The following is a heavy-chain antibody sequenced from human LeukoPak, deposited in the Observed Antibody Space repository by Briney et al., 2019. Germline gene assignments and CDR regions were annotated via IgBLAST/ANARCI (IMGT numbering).Heavy chain of an antibody. CDR2: INPNSGGT. CDR1: VYTFTGYY. Sequence: GASVTVSCAASVYTFTGYYMHWVRQAPGQGLEWMGWINPNSGGTNYAQKFQGRVTMTRDTSISTAYMELSRLRSDDTAVYYCAREQVVARTFDYWGQGTLVTVSS. V-gene: IGHV1-2*02. D-gene: IGHD2-15*01. CDR3: AREQVVARTFDY. J-gene: IGHJ4*02.